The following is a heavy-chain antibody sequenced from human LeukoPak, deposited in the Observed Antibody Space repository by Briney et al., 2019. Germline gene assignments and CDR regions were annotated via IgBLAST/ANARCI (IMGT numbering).Heavy chain of an antibody. CDR1: GGSISSSSYY. CDR3: AREDYGDYSYYYYYGMDV. Sequence: KPSETLSLTCTVSGGSISSSSYYWGWIRQPPGKGLEWIGSIYHSGSTYYNPSLKSRVTISVDTSKNQFSLKLSSVTAADTAVYYCAREDYGDYSYYYYYGMDVWGQGTTVTVSS. J-gene: IGHJ6*02. CDR2: IYHSGST. D-gene: IGHD4-17*01. V-gene: IGHV4-39*02.